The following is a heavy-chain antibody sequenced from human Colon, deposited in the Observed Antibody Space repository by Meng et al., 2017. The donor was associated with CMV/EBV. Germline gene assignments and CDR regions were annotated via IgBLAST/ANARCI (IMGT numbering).Heavy chain of an antibody. CDR2: IYEDGGT. V-gene: IGHV3-66*01. J-gene: IGHJ4*02. CDR1: GFTVNTNY. D-gene: IGHD3-10*01. Sequence: GESLKISCAASGFTVNTNYLTWFRQAPGKRLEWVSVIYEDGGTYHADSVKGRFTISRDNSKNTVYLHMNSLRAEDTAVYYCARDQPGIIDFDYWGQGALVTVSS. CDR3: ARDQPGIIDFDY.